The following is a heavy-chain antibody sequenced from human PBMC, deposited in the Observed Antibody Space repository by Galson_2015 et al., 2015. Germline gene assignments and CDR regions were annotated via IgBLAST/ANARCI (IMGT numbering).Heavy chain of an antibody. CDR1: GFTFSSYG. D-gene: IGHD2-2*01. CDR2: IWYDGSNK. J-gene: IGHJ4*02. V-gene: IGHV3-33*01. CDR3: AREGGDIVVVPAAHPEYYFDY. Sequence: SLRLSCAASGFTFSSYGMHWVRQAPGKGLEWVADIWYDGSNKYYADSVKGRFTISRDNSKNTLYLQMNSLRAEDAAVYYCAREGGDIVVVPAAHPEYYFDYWGQGTLVTVSS.